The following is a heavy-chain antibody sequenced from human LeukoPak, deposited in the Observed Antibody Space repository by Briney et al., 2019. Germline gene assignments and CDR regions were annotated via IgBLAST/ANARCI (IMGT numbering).Heavy chain of an antibody. Sequence: GLLRLSCAASGSTFSSYAMHWVRQAPGKGLEWVAVISSDGSNKYYADSMKGRFTISRDTSKNTLYLKINILRAEDTAVYYCARDMYSNSGYLFDYWGEGTLVTVSS. D-gene: IGHD3-22*01. CDR3: ARDMYSNSGYLFDY. CDR1: GSTFSSYA. V-gene: IGHV3-30-3*01. CDR2: ISSDGSNK. J-gene: IGHJ4*02.